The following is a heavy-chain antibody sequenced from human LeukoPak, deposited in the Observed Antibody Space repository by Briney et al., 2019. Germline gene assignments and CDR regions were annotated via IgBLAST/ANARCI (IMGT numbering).Heavy chain of an antibody. CDR1: GFTLGSYW. CDR2: IYSGGST. Sequence: GGSLRLSCEASGFTLGSYWMSWVRQAPGKGLEWVSVIYSGGSTYYADSVKGRFTISRDNSKNTLYLQMNSLRAEDTAVYYCARGPIFGVVTTFDYWGQGTLVTVSS. J-gene: IGHJ4*02. CDR3: ARGPIFGVVTTFDY. D-gene: IGHD3-3*01. V-gene: IGHV3-53*01.